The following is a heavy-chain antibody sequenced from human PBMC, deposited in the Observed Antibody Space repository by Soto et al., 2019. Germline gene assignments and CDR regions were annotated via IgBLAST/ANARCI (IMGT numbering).Heavy chain of an antibody. V-gene: IGHV3-7*01. D-gene: IGHD5-12*01. CDR3: ASDGDGGYYHG. CDR2: IKEKGDEQ. Sequence: EVQLVESGGNLVQPGGSLRLSCAASGFTFKTYWMSWVRQAPGKGLEWVANIKEKGDEQFYADSVKGRFTISRDNAKNSGDVEMHSLRDEDSGGYYCASDGDGGYYHGWRQGPLAIPSS. J-gene: IGHJ4*02. CDR1: GFTFKTYW.